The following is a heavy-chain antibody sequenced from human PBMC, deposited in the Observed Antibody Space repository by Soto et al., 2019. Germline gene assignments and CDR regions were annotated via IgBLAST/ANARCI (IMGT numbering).Heavy chain of an antibody. J-gene: IGHJ5*02. CDR1: GFTFSSYA. D-gene: IGHD1-26*01. CDR3: AKDRRYSGSYYKFDWFDP. V-gene: IGHV3-23*01. CDR2: ISGSGGST. Sequence: GGSLRLSCAASGFTFSSYAMSWVRQAPGKGLEWVSAISGSGGSTYYADSVKGRFTISRDNSKNTLYLQMNSLRAEDTAVYYCAKDRRYSGSYYKFDWFDPWGQGTLVTVSS.